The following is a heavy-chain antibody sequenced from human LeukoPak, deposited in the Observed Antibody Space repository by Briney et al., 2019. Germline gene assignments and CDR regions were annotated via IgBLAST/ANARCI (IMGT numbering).Heavy chain of an antibody. CDR2: IRGGGAVA. CDR1: GFTFDAYA. CDR3: AKSSSSYGNDVLDI. J-gene: IGHJ3*02. D-gene: IGHD5-18*01. V-gene: IGHV3-23*01. Sequence: GGSLRLSCAASGFTFDAYAMHWVRQAPGKGLEWVSVIRGGGAVAFYADSVEGRFAISRDNSMNTLYLHLNSLRADDTAVYYCAKSSSSYGNDVLDIWGQGTMVTASS.